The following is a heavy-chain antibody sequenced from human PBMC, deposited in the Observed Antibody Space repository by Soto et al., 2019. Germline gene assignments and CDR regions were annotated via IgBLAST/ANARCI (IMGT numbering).Heavy chain of an antibody. J-gene: IGHJ5*02. CDR3: ARGGGWFGERGWFEP. CDR2: ISAYNGNT. V-gene: IGHV1-18*04. D-gene: IGHD3-10*01. Sequence: QVQLVQSGAEVKKPGASVKVSCKASGYTFTSYGISWVRQAPGQGLEWMGWISAYNGNTNDAQKLHGRSTMTTDTSTSTAYTEMRSLRSDDTAVYYCARGGGWFGERGWFEPRGQGTLVTVSS. CDR1: GYTFTSYG.